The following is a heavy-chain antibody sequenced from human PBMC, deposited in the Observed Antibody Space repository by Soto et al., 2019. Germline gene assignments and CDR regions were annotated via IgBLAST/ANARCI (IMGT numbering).Heavy chain of an antibody. CDR2: ISYTGSTI. D-gene: IGHD3-22*01. CDR1: GFTFSSYA. Sequence: GGSLRLSCAASGFTFSSYAMSWVRQAPGKGLEWVSYISYTGSTIYYADSVRGRFTISRDNSKNSLYLQMNSLRAEDTAVYYCARGLRNYYDRSGLHYWGQGTLVTVSS. CDR3: ARGLRNYYDRSGLHY. J-gene: IGHJ4*02. V-gene: IGHV3-48*03.